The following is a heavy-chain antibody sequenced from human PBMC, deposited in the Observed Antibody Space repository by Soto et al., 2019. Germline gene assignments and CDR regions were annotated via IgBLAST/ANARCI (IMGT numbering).Heavy chain of an antibody. J-gene: IGHJ4*02. Sequence: EVQMLESGGGLVQPGGSLRLSCAASGFTFSSYAMSWVRQAPGKGLEWVSGISGSGGGTYYADSVKGRFTISRDNSKNTLYLQMNGLRAEDTAVYYCAKGDYGDYLYFDYWGQGTLVTVSS. CDR1: GFTFSSYA. CDR3: AKGDYGDYLYFDY. CDR2: ISGSGGGT. V-gene: IGHV3-23*01. D-gene: IGHD4-17*01.